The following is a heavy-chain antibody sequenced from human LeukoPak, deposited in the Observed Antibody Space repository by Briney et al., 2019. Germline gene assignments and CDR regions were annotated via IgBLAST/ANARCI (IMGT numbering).Heavy chain of an antibody. CDR3: AKNLVVAATHYFDY. J-gene: IGHJ4*02. CDR2: ISGSGGST. D-gene: IGHD2-15*01. V-gene: IGHV3-23*01. CDR1: GFTFSSYE. Sequence: GGSLRLSCAASGFTFSSYEMNWVRQAPGKGLEWVSAISGSGGSTYYADSVKGRFTISRDNSKNTLYLQMNSLRAEDTAVYYSAKNLVVAATHYFDYWGQGTLVTVSS.